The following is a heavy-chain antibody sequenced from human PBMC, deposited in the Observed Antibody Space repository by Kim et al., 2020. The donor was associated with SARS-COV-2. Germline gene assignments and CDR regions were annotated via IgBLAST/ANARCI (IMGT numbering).Heavy chain of an antibody. CDR2: IGTAGDT. D-gene: IGHD6-13*01. J-gene: IGHJ6*02. V-gene: IGHV3-13*04. Sequence: GGSLRLSCAASGFTFSSYDMHWVRQATGKGLEWVSAIGTAGDTYYPGSVKGRFTISRENAKNSLYLQMNSLRAGDTAVYYCARARFEQSIAADLYYYYGMDVWGQGTTVTVSS. CDR1: GFTFSSYD. CDR3: ARARFEQSIAADLYYYYGMDV.